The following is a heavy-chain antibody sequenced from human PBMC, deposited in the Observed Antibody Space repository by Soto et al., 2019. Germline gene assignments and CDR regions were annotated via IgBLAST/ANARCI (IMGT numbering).Heavy chain of an antibody. Sequence: PGGSLRLSCAASGFTFSSYAMSWVRQAPGKGLEWVSAISGSGGSTYYADSVEGRFTISRDNSKNTLYLQMNSLRAEDTAVYYCAKFAVTTWIYYYYYYGMDVWGQGTTVTVS. CDR1: GFTFSSYA. D-gene: IGHD4-17*01. CDR3: AKFAVTTWIYYYYYYGMDV. V-gene: IGHV3-23*01. J-gene: IGHJ6*02. CDR2: ISGSGGST.